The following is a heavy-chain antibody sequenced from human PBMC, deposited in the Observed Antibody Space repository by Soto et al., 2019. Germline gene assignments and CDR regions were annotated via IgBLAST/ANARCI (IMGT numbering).Heavy chain of an antibody. V-gene: IGHV3-23*01. CDR3: IDGGAIGPPPLDP. D-gene: IGHD2-21*01. CDR2: LSGGGAVT. J-gene: IGHJ5*02. Sequence: GGSLRLSCAASGFTFGAFAMAWVRQRPGNGLEWVSSLSGGGAVTYYADSVKGRFTMSRDNAKNTLWLQMNSLRVEDTAVYYCIDGGAIGPPPLDPWGQGTLVTVSS. CDR1: GFTFGAFA.